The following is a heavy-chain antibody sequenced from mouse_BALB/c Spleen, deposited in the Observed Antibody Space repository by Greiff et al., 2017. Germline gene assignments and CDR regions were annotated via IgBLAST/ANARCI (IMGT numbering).Heavy chain of an antibody. V-gene: IGHV1-9*01. J-gene: IGHJ3*01. Sequence: VQLQQSGAELMKPGASVKISCKATGYTFSSYWIEWVKQRPGHGLEWIGEILPGSGSTNYNEKFKGKATFTADTSSNTAYMQLSSLTSEDSAVYYCARRGLLPAWFAYWGQGTLVTVSA. D-gene: IGHD2-3*01. CDR1: GYTFSSYW. CDR3: ARRGLLPAWFAY. CDR2: ILPGSGST.